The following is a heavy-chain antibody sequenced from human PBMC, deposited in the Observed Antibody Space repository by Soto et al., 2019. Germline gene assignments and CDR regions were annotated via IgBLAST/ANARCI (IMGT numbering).Heavy chain of an antibody. CDR1: GDTLTELF. CDR3: ATGLSGSYGHWYFDL. CDR2: FDPEDGET. Sequence: ASLRVSCKVSGDTLTELFMDWVRQAPGKGLEWMGGFDPEDGETIYAQRFQGRVTMTEDTSTDTAYMELSSQRSEDTAVYFCATGLSGSYGHWYFDLWGRGTLVTVSS. D-gene: IGHD1-26*01. V-gene: IGHV1-24*01. J-gene: IGHJ2*01.